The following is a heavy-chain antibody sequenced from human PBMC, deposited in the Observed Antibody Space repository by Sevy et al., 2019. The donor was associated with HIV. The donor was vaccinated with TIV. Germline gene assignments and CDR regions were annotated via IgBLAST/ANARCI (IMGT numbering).Heavy chain of an antibody. Sequence: GGSLRLSCTASGFTFGDYAMSWFRQAPGRGLEWVGFIRSETYGETTEYAASVKGRFTVSRDDSKSIVYLRMNSLKTEDTAVYYCTRRASRVYGDHLNLYWGQGTLVTVSS. CDR1: GFTFGDYA. J-gene: IGHJ4*02. V-gene: IGHV3-49*03. CDR3: TRRASRVYGDHLNLY. CDR2: IRSETYGETT. D-gene: IGHD2-21*02.